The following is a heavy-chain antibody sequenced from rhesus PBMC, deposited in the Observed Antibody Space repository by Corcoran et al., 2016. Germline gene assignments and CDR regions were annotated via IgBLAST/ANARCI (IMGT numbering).Heavy chain of an antibody. Sequence: EVQLVESGGGLVQPGGSLTLSCAPSGFTFCRYWLICVRPAPGTGLDWVGRIKNKADVGTAAYAESVKGRCTISRDDSKNTLYLQMNSLKTEDTAVYYCTSAYGLDSWGQGVVVTVSS. J-gene: IGHJ6*01. V-gene: IGHV3-16*01. CDR1: GFTFCRYW. CDR3: TSAYGLDS. CDR2: IKNKADVGTA.